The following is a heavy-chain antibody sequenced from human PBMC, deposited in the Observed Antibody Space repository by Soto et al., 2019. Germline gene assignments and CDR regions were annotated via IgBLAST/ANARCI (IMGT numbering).Heavy chain of an antibody. J-gene: IGHJ4*02. V-gene: IGHV3-30-3*01. Sequence: PGGSLRLSCAASGFTFSSYAMHWVRQAPGKGLERVAVISYDGSNKYYADSVKGRFTISRDNSKNTLYLQMNSLRAEDTAVYYCARECHSSSMGSYDYWGQGTLVTVSS. D-gene: IGHD6-6*01. CDR3: ARECHSSSMGSYDY. CDR2: ISYDGSNK. CDR1: GFTFSSYA.